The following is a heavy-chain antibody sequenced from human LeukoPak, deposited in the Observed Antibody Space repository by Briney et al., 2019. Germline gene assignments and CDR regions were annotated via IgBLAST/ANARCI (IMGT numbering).Heavy chain of an antibody. V-gene: IGHV3-7*01. CDR2: IKQDGSEK. CDR3: ARGFGRP. J-gene: IGHJ4*02. Sequence: GGSLRLSCAASGLTFSSYWMSRVRQAPGKGLEWVANIKQDGSEKYYVDSVKGRFTISRDNAKNSLYLQMNSLRAEDTAVYYCARGFGRPWGQGTLVTVSS. D-gene: IGHD3/OR15-3a*01. CDR1: GLTFSSYW.